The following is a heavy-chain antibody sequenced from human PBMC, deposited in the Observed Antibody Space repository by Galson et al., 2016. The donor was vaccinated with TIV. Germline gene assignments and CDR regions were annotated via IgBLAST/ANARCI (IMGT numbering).Heavy chain of an antibody. Sequence: SETLSLTCAVYGGSFSNYYWNWIRHSPGKGLEWIGEINDSGSTKYNPSLKSRVSISVDTSKNQFSLRLTSVSAADTAVYYCARGRYLRTHYYGSGRDFDYWAQGTLVTVSS. J-gene: IGHJ4*02. CDR1: GGSFSNYY. V-gene: IGHV4-34*01. D-gene: IGHD3-10*01. CDR2: INDSGST. CDR3: ARGRYLRTHYYGSGRDFDY.